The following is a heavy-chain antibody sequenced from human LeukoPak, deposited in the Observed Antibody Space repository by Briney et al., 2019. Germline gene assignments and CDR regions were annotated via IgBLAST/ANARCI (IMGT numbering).Heavy chain of an antibody. J-gene: IGHJ4*02. CDR1: GGSISSGDYY. D-gene: IGHD4-17*01. V-gene: IGHV4-61*02. CDR3: ASFMTTVTTSGIY. Sequence: PSETLSLTCTVSGGSISSGDYYWSWIRQPAGKGLEWIGRIYTSGSTNYNPSLKSRVTMSVDTSKNQFSLKLSSVTAADTAVYYCASFMTTVTTSGIYWGQGTLVTVSS. CDR2: IYTSGST.